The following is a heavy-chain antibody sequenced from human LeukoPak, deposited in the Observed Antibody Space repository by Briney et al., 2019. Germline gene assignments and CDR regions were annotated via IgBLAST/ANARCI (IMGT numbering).Heavy chain of an antibody. CDR3: ARVIGGPHSPPFDY. CDR1: GFTFSSYA. J-gene: IGHJ4*02. V-gene: IGHV3-64*01. CDR2: ISSNGGST. D-gene: IGHD3-10*01. Sequence: GGSLRLSCAASGFTFSSYAMHWVRQAPGKGLEYVSAISSNGGSTYYANSVKGRFTISRDNSKNTLYLQMGSLRAEDMAVYYCARVIGGPHSPPFDYWGQGTLVTVSS.